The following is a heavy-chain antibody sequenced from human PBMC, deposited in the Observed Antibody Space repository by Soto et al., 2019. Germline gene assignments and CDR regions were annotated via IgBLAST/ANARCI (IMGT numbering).Heavy chain of an antibody. CDR3: ARTGRYFDWSVWYFDY. D-gene: IGHD3-9*01. CDR2: ISAYNGNT. Sequence: GASVKVSCKASGYTFTSYGISWVRQATGQGLEWMGWISAYNGNTNYAQKLQGRVTMTSDTSTSTAYMELRSLRSDDTAVYYCARTGRYFDWSVWYFDYWGQGTLVTVSS. J-gene: IGHJ4*02. V-gene: IGHV1-18*04. CDR1: GYTFTSYG.